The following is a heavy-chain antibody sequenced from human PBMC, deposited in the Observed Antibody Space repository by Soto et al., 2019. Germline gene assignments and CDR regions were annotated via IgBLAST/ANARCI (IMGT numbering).Heavy chain of an antibody. CDR3: ARDRAAAGLDY. D-gene: IGHD6-13*01. Sequence: ASVKVSCKASGYTFTSYAMHWVRQAPGQRLEWMGWINAGNGNTKHSQKFQGWVTMTRDTSISTAYMELSRLRSDDTAVYYCARDRAAAGLDYWGQGTLVTVSS. V-gene: IGHV1-3*01. CDR2: INAGNGNT. J-gene: IGHJ4*02. CDR1: GYTFTSYA.